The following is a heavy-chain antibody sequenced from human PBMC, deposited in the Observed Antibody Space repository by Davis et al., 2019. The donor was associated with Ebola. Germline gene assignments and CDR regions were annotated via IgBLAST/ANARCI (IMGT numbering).Heavy chain of an antibody. CDR2: ISSSSTM. D-gene: IGHD3-16*01. V-gene: IGHV3-48*01. J-gene: IGHJ4*02. CDR3: AGPYMQDSNY. CDR1: GFTFSSYS. Sequence: PGGSLRLSCAASGFTFSSYSMNWVRQAPGKGLEWVSYISSSSTMYYADSVKGRFTISRDNAKNSLYLQMNSLRAEDTAVYYCAGPYMQDSNYWGQGTLVTVSS.